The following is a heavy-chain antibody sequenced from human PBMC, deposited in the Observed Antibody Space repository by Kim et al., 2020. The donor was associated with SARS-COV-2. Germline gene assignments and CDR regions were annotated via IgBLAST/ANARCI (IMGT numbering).Heavy chain of an antibody. V-gene: IGHV3-23*01. J-gene: IGHJ6*02. CDR2: ISGSGGST. D-gene: IGHD2-15*01. CDR1: GFTFSSYA. CDR3: AKHPRHVGRWSPGYYGMDV. Sequence: GGSLRLSCAASGFTFSSYAMSWVRQAPGKGLEWVSAISGSGGSTYYADSVKGRFTISRDNSKNTLYLQMHSLRAEDTAVYYCAKHPRHVGRWSPGYYGMDVWGQGTTVTVSS.